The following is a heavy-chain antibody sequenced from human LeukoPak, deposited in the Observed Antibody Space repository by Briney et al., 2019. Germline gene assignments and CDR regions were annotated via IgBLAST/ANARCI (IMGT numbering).Heavy chain of an antibody. CDR2: IYYSGST. D-gene: IGHD3-3*01. Sequence: SETLSLTCTVSGGSISSGDHYWSWIRQPPGKGLEWIGYIYYSGSTYYNPSLKSRVTISVDTSKNQFSLKLSSVTAADTAVCYCARGVDHYYDFWSGYYGPTDYGMDVWGQGTTVTVSS. CDR1: GGSISSGDHY. CDR3: ARGVDHYYDFWSGYYGPTDYGMDV. J-gene: IGHJ6*02. V-gene: IGHV4-30-4*01.